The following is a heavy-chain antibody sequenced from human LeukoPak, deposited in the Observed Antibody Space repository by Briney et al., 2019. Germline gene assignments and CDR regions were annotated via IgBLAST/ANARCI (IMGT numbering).Heavy chain of an antibody. J-gene: IGHJ4*02. V-gene: IGHV1-2*02. CDR1: GYTFTGYY. D-gene: IGHD6-13*01. CDR3: ARDQIAAAEYYFDY. CDR2: INPNSGGT. Sequence: RASVKVSCKASGYTFTGYYMHWVRQAPGQGLEWMGWINPNSGGTNYAQKFQGRVTMTRDTSISTAYMELSRLRSDDTAVYYCARDQIAAAEYYFDYWGQGTLVTVSS.